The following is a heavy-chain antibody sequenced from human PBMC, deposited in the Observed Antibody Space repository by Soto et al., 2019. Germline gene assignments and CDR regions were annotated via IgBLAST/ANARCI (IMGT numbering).Heavy chain of an antibody. CDR1: GFIFSGYG. J-gene: IGHJ4*02. CDR3: AGVLRPEWSDPDY. D-gene: IGHD3-3*01. V-gene: IGHV3-30*03. Sequence: QVHLVESGGGVVQPGRSLRLSCAASGFIFSGYGMHWVRQAPGKGLEWVAIISYDGSNKYYVDSVKGRFTISRDNSKNTLYLQMNSLRAEDTAVYYCAGVLRPEWSDPDYWGQGTLVTVSS. CDR2: ISYDGSNK.